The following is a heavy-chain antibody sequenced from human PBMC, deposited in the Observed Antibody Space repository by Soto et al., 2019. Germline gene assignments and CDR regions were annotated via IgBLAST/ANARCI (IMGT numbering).Heavy chain of an antibody. J-gene: IGHJ4*02. D-gene: IGHD3-10*01. CDR3: ATTRGLAVGGSFDY. V-gene: IGHV4-39*01. CDR2: ISYGGST. Sequence: SETLSLTCTVSGGSISSSSYYWGWVRQPPGKGLEWIGAISYGGSTYHNPSLRSRITIAVDTSKNQFSLKLNSVAAADTAFYYCATTRGLAVGGSFDYWGQGMLVTVSS. CDR1: GGSISSSSYY.